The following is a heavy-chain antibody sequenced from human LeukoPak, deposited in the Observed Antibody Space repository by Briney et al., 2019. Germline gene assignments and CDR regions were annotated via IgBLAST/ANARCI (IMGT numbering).Heavy chain of an antibody. J-gene: IGHJ4*02. CDR1: GYSISSGYY. CDR3: ARLPPKGNDYGDYVSHNFDY. CDR2: IYHSGNT. Sequence: PSETLSLTCSVSGYSISSGYYWGWIRQPPGKGLEWIGSIYHSGNTLYNPSLKSRVTISVDTSKNQFSLKLSSVTAADTAVYYCARLPPKGNDYGDYVSHNFDYWGQGTLVTVSS. V-gene: IGHV4-38-2*02. D-gene: IGHD4-17*01.